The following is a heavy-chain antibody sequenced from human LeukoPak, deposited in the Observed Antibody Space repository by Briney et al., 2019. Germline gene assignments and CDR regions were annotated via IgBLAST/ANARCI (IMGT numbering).Heavy chain of an antibody. V-gene: IGHV1-2*02. J-gene: IGHJ5*02. CDR1: GYTFTGYD. CDR3: ARDTGTGTTWNWFDP. D-gene: IGHD1-7*01. Sequence: ASVKVSCKASGYTFTGYDMHWVRQAPGQGLEWMGWINPNSGGTNYAQKFQGRVTMTRDTSISTAYMELSRLRSDDTAVYYCARDTGTGTTWNWFDPWGQGTLVTVSS. CDR2: INPNSGGT.